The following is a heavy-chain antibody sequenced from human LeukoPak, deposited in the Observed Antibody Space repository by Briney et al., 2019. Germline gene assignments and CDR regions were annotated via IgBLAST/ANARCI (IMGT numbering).Heavy chain of an antibody. CDR2: INPNSGGT. V-gene: IGHV1-2*02. Sequence: ASVKVSCKASGYTFTGYCMHWVRQAPGQGLEWMGWINPNSGGTKCAQNFQGRVTMTRDTSISTAYMELSRLRSDDTAVYYCARDSAVYDSSGYFLHAFDIWGQGTMVTVSS. D-gene: IGHD3-22*01. CDR1: GYTFTGYC. J-gene: IGHJ3*02. CDR3: ARDSAVYDSSGYFLHAFDI.